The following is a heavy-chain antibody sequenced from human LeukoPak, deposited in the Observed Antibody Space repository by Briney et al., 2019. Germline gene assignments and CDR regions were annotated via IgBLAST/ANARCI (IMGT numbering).Heavy chain of an antibody. J-gene: IGHJ4*02. CDR3: ARRDTTGWYHHFDY. CDR2: LYNGGGA. V-gene: IGHV3-53*01. CDR1: GFTVSSNS. D-gene: IGHD6-19*01. Sequence: PGGSLRLSCAASGFTVSSNSMTWVRQAPGKGLEWFSILYNGGGANYADSVKGRFTISRDNSRNTLFLQMNSLRAEDTAVYYCARRDTTGWYHHFDYWGQGTLVTVSS.